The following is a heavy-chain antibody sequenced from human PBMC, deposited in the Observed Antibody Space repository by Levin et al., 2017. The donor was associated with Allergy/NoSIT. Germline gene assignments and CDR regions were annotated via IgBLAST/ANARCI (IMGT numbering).Heavy chain of an antibody. CDR2: ISGNSRTI. D-gene: IGHD3-16*02. CDR3: VSYRDGPYIHIAY. V-gene: IGHV3-23*01. CDR1: GFTFSSYA. Sequence: QPGGSLRLSCVVSGFTFSSYAMSWIRQTPDKGLEWISIISGNSRTIYYADSVRGRFTISSDNSKNTLYLQMNSLSAQDTALYYCVSYRDGPYIHIAYWGQGTLVTVSS. J-gene: IGHJ4*02.